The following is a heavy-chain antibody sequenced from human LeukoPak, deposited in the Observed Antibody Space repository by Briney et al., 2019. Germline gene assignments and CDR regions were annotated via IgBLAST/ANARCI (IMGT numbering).Heavy chain of an antibody. CDR1: GFTFSSYA. J-gene: IGHJ4*02. Sequence: GGSLRLSCAASGFTFSSYAMSWVRQAPGKGLEWVSAISGSGGSTYYADSVKGRFTISRDNSKNTLYLQMNSLRAEDTAVYYCAKAFRAAYHYDSSGDNWGQGTLVTVSS. CDR3: AKAFRAAYHYDSSGDN. D-gene: IGHD3-22*01. V-gene: IGHV3-23*01. CDR2: ISGSGGST.